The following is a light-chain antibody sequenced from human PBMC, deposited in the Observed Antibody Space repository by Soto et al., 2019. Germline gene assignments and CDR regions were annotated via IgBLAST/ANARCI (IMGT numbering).Light chain of an antibody. J-gene: IGLJ1*01. CDR2: EVS. V-gene: IGLV2-23*02. Sequence: QSVRTQPASVSGSPVRWITISCTGTSSDVGSYNLVSWYQQHPGKAPKLMIYEVSKRPSGVSNRFSGSKSGNTASLTISGLQAEDEADYYCCSYAGSSTYVFGTGTKATV. CDR1: SSDVGSYNL. CDR3: CSYAGSSTYV.